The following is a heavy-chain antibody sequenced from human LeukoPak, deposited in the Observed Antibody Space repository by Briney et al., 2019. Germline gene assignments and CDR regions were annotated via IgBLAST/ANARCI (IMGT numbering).Heavy chain of an antibody. D-gene: IGHD3-22*01. CDR2: IKQDGSEG. CDR1: GFSISGYW. CDR3: ARFYYDSSGYYGDAFDI. V-gene: IGHV3-7*01. Sequence: GGCLRLSCAASGFSISGYWMSWVRQAPGKGLEWVTNIKQDGSEGYYVDSVKGRLTISRDNAKNSLYLQMNSLRAEDTAVYYCARFYYDSSGYYGDAFDIWGQGTMVTVSS. J-gene: IGHJ3*02.